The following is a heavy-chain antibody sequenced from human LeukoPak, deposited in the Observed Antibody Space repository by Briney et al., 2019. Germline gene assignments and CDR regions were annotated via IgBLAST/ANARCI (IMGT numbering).Heavy chain of an antibody. V-gene: IGHV3-7*01. J-gene: IGHJ4*02. CDR3: ARVAAMTGTVIDY. CDR1: GFTFSSYW. Sequence: GGSLRLSCAAPGFTFSSYWMSWVRQAPGKGLEWVANIKQDGSEKYYVDSVKARFTISRDNAKNSLFLQMNSLRAEDTAVYYCARVAAMTGTVIDYWGQGTLVTVSS. CDR2: IKQDGSEK. D-gene: IGHD6-19*01.